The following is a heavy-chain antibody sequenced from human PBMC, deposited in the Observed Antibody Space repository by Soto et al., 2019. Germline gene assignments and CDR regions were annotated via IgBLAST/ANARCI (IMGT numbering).Heavy chain of an antibody. V-gene: IGHV4-59*12. Sequence: SETLSLTCTVSGGSISGFYWSWIRQPPGKGLEWIGYIYYSGSTNYNPSLESRVTISVDTSKNQFSLKLTYLSAADTAVYFCARDRYGLDVWGQGTTVTVSS. CDR1: GGSISGFY. CDR2: IYYSGST. CDR3: ARDRYGLDV. J-gene: IGHJ6*02.